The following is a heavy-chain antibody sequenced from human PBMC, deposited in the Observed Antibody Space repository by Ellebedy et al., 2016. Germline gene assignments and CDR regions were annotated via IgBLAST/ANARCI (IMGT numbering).Heavy chain of an antibody. J-gene: IGHJ5*02. D-gene: IGHD3-16*01. V-gene: IGHV1-18*01. CDR3: ARGIMATSEFDP. CDR1: GYTFTSYG. Sequence: ASVKVSCXASGYTFTSYGISWVRQAPGQGLEWMGWISAYNGNTNYAQKLQGRVTMTTGTSTSTAYMELRSLRSDDTAVYYCARGIMATSEFDPWGQGTLVTVSS. CDR2: ISAYNGNT.